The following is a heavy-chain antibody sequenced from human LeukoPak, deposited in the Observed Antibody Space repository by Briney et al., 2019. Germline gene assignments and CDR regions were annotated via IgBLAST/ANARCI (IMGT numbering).Heavy chain of an antibody. CDR3: AKLTSFFPSSSENEENWFDP. CDR1: GFTFSSYA. Sequence: PGGSLRLSCAASGFTFSSYAMSWVRQAPGKGLEWVSAISGSGGSTYYADSVKGRFTISRDNSKNTLYLQMNSLRAEDTAVYYCAKLTSFFPSSSENEENWFDPWGQGTLVTVSS. D-gene: IGHD2-2*01. V-gene: IGHV3-23*01. CDR2: ISGSGGST. J-gene: IGHJ5*02.